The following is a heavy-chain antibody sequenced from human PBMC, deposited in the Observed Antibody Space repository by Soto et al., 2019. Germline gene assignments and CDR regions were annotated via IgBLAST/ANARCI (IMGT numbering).Heavy chain of an antibody. Sequence: PGGSLRLSCAASGFTFSSYWMSWARQAPGKGLEWVANIKQDGSEKYYVDSVKGRFTISRDNAKNSLYLQMNSLRAEDTAVYYCARGGLGYYDSSGYSDYWGQGTLVTVSS. J-gene: IGHJ4*02. CDR1: GFTFSSYW. D-gene: IGHD3-22*01. V-gene: IGHV3-7*03. CDR3: ARGGLGYYDSSGYSDY. CDR2: IKQDGSEK.